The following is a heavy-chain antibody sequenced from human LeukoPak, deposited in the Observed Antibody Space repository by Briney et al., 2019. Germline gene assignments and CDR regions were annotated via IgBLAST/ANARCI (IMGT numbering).Heavy chain of an antibody. CDR1: GYSISIGYY. V-gene: IGHV4-38-2*02. CDR3: ARDPTTVATFGDY. J-gene: IGHJ4*02. CDR2: IYHSGST. D-gene: IGHD4-17*01. Sequence: PSETLSLTCAVSGYSISIGYYWAWIRQPPGKGLEWIGSIYHSGSTHYNPSLKSRVTISVDTSKNQFSLKLTSVTAADTAVYYCARDPTTVATFGDYWGQGTLVTVSS.